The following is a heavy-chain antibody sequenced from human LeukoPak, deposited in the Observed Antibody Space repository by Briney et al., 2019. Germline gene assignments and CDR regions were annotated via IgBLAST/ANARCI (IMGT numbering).Heavy chain of an antibody. Sequence: PGGSLRLSCAASGFAFSGDYMSWIRQAPGEGLEWVSYISSVGSSTAYADSVKGRFTISRDNAKNSLFLQMNSLGAEDTAVYYCARARGAGPGAHFDYWGQGTPVIVSS. CDR1: GFAFSGDY. J-gene: IGHJ4*02. CDR3: ARARGAGPGAHFDY. V-gene: IGHV3-11*01. CDR2: ISSVGSST. D-gene: IGHD3-10*01.